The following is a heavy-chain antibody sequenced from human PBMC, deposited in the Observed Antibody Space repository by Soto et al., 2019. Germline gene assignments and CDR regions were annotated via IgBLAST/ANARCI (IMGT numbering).Heavy chain of an antibody. V-gene: IGHV3-21*01. Sequence: GGSLRLSCAASGFTFSSYSMNWVRQAPGKGLEWVSSISSSSSYIYYADSVKGRFTISRDNAKNSLYLQMNSLRAEDTAVYYCARDHQPEYQLLSYYYYYYMDVWGKGTTVTVSS. D-gene: IGHD2-2*01. CDR1: GFTFSSYS. CDR3: ARDHQPEYQLLSYYYYYYMDV. CDR2: ISSSSSYI. J-gene: IGHJ6*03.